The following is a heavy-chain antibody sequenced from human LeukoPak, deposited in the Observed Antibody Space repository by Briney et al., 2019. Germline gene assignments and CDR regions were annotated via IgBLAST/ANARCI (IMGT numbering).Heavy chain of an antibody. CDR3: ARDSPGGLRFLEWPPTRGAFDI. CDR2: INPSGGST. J-gene: IGHJ3*02. Sequence: ASVKVSCKASGYTFTSYYMHWVRQAPGQGLEWMGIINPSGGSTSYAQKFQGRVTMTRDTSTSTVYMELSSLRSEDTAVYYCARDSPGGLRFLEWPPTRGAFDIWGQGTMVTVS. V-gene: IGHV1-46*01. CDR1: GYTFTSYY. D-gene: IGHD3-3*01.